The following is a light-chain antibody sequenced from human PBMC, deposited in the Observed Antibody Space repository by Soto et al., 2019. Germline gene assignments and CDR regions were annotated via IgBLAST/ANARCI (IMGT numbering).Light chain of an antibody. Sequence: QSVLTQPASVSGSPGQSIAISCTGTSSDVGGYNYVSWYQQHPDKAPKLIIHEVSNRPSGGSDRVPCSKSGNTASLSISGLQVDDEADYYCSSHTPYTTRVLGXGTKVTVL. J-gene: IGLJ1*01. V-gene: IGLV2-14*01. CDR2: EVS. CDR3: SSHTPYTTRV. CDR1: SSDVGGYNY.